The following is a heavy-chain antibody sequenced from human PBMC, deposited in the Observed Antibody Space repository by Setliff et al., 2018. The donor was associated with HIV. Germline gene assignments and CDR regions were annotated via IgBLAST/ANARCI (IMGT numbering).Heavy chain of an antibody. J-gene: IGHJ4*02. CDR2: IYYSGST. CDR1: GGSITTSTFY. CDR3: ARQVTVVGYFETAAGSFSY. V-gene: IGHV4-39*01. Sequence: SETLSLTCTVSGGSITTSTFYWGWIRQPPGKGLEWIGSIYYSGSTYYNPSLKSRLTITQHTSKNHFSLSLSSVTAADTAVYYCARQVTVVGYFETAAGSFSYWGPGTLVTVSS. D-gene: IGHD2-21*01.